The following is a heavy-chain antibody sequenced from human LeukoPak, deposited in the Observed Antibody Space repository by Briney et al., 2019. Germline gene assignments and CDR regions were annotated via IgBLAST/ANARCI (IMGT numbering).Heavy chain of an antibody. V-gene: IGHV3-23*01. CDR2: ISGSGGST. Sequence: GGSLRLSCAASGFTFSSYAMSWVRQAPGKGLEWVSAISGSGGSTYYADSVKGRFTISRVNSKSTLYLQMNSLRAEDTAVYYCAKETGAYYDFWSGQYYFDYWGQGTLVTVPS. CDR1: GFTFSSYA. J-gene: IGHJ4*02. D-gene: IGHD3-3*01. CDR3: AKETGAYYDFWSGQYYFDY.